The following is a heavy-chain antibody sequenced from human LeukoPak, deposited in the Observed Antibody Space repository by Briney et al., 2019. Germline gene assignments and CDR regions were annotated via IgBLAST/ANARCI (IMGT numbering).Heavy chain of an antibody. D-gene: IGHD3-22*01. J-gene: IGHJ4*02. V-gene: IGHV4-4*07. CDR1: GGSISSYY. CDR3: ARVRYSDSSVLTRKRSYYFDY. CDR2: ISTSGST. Sequence: SETLSLTCTVSGGSISSYYWSWTRQPAGKGLESIGHISTSGSTNYNPSLKSRVTMSVDTSKNQFSLKLSSATAADTAVYYCARVRYSDSSVLTRKRSYYFDYWGQGTLVTVSS.